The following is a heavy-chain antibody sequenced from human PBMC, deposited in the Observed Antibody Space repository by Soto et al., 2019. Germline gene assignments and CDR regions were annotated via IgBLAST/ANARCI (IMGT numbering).Heavy chain of an antibody. CDR3: ARGGGGDYYYGMDV. CDR1: GGSISSYY. V-gene: IGHV4-59*01. D-gene: IGHD3-16*01. Sequence: SETLSLTCTVSGGSISSYYWSWIRQPPGKGLEWIGYIYYSGSTNYNPSLKSRVTISVDTSKNQFSLKLSSVTAADTAVYYCARGGGGDYYYGMDVWGQGTTVTVSS. CDR2: IYYSGST. J-gene: IGHJ6*02.